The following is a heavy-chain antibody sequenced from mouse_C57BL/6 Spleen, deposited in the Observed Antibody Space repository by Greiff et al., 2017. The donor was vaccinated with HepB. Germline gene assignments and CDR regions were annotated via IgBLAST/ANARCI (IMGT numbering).Heavy chain of an antibody. CDR2: IDPSDSET. CDR1: GYTFTSYW. D-gene: IGHD3-2*02. CDR3: ARGRTAQAPWFAY. Sequence: QAQLQQPGAELVRPGSSVKLSCKASGYTFTSYWMHWVKQRPIQGLEWIGNIDPSDSETHYNQKFKDKATLTVDKSSSTAYMQLSSLTSEDSAVYYCARGRTAQAPWFAYWDRGAVVTVSA. J-gene: IGHJ3*01. V-gene: IGHV1-52*01.